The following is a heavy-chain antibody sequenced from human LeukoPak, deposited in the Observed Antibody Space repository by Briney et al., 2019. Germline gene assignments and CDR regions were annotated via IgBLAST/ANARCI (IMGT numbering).Heavy chain of an antibody. D-gene: IGHD2-21*02. CDR1: GVSFSDYY. J-gene: IGHJ4*02. CDR3: AKMTIHGDSVL. CDR2: VFHSGTP. Sequence: SETLSLTCAVYGVSFSDYYWTWIRQTPGKGLEWIGEVFHSGTPNYNPSLKTRVSISVDTSKNQFSLRLTSVTAADTAVYYCAKMTIHGDSVLWGQGSLVTVSS. V-gene: IGHV4-34*12.